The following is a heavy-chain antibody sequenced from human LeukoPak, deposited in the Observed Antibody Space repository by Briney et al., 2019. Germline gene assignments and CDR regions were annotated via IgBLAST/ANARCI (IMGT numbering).Heavy chain of an antibody. CDR1: GFTFSSYA. J-gene: IGHJ4*02. Sequence: PGGSLRLSCAASGFTFSSYAMYWVRQAPGKGLEWVAVISYDGSNKYYADSVKGRFTISRDNSKNTLYLQMNSLRAEDTAVYYCANYYGGSSQPFDYWGQGTLVTVSS. D-gene: IGHD4-23*01. CDR3: ANYYGGSSQPFDY. V-gene: IGHV3-30-3*01. CDR2: ISYDGSNK.